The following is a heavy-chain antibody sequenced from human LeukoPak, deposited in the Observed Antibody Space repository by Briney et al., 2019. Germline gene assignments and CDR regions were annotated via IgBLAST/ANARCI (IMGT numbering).Heavy chain of an antibody. J-gene: IGHJ4*02. D-gene: IGHD6-6*01. V-gene: IGHV3-23*01. CDR3: AKDIWAARQFDY. CDR1: GSIFSPYA. Sequence: PGGSLRLSCAASGSIFSPYAMSWVRQAPGKGLEWVSAISGSGGSTYYADSVKGRFTISRDNSKNTLYLQMNSLRAEDTAVYYCAKDIWAARQFDYWGQGTLVTVSS. CDR2: ISGSGGST.